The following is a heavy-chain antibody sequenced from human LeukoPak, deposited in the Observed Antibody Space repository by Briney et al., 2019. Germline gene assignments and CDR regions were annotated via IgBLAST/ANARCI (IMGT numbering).Heavy chain of an antibody. CDR1: GFTLSRYW. V-gene: IGHV3-7*01. D-gene: IGHD6-6*01. Sequence: PGGSLRLSCSASGFTLSRYWMNWVRQAPGKGLEWVANIKKDGSETYYVDSVRGRFIISRDNAKNSLYLQMNGLRVEDTGVYYCVKASSFDSWGQGTLVTVSS. CDR2: IKKDGSET. J-gene: IGHJ4*02. CDR3: VKASSFDS.